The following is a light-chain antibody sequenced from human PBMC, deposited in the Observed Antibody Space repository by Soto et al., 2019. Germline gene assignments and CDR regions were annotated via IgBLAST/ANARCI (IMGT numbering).Light chain of an antibody. CDR2: DAS. CDR1: QSVSSN. J-gene: IGKJ2*01. CDR3: QQYSSAYT. V-gene: IGKV1-5*01. Sequence: MTQSPATLSVSPGERATLSCRASQSVSSNLAWYQQKPGEAPKLLIYDASSLESGVPPRFSGSGSGTEFTLTISSLQPDDFATYYCQQYSSAYTFGQGTKLEIK.